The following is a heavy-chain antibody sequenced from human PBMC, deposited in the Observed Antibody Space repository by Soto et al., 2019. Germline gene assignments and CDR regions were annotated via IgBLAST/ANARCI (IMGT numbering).Heavy chain of an antibody. Sequence: GGSLRLSCAASGFTFSSYGMHWVRQAPGKGLEWVAVLSYDGSNKYYADSVKGRFTISRDNSKNTLYLQMNSLRAEDTAVYYCAKDWFGDILTGYGYYYYYYGMDVWGQGTTVTVSS. CDR2: LSYDGSNK. V-gene: IGHV3-30*18. CDR1: GFTFSSYG. D-gene: IGHD3-9*01. CDR3: AKDWFGDILTGYGYYYYYYGMDV. J-gene: IGHJ6*02.